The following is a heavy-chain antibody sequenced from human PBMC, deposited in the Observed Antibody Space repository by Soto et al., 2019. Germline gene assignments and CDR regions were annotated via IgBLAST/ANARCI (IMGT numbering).Heavy chain of an antibody. CDR1: GFPFSSYW. Sequence: EAPLAESGGGLVQPGGSLRLSCAASGFPFSSYWMYWVRQDPGKGLVYVSRIDKDGRGTTYADSVKGRFTISRDNGKSIVYLHMDSLRAEDTAVYYCARGGANHAFDIWGQGTMVTVSS. J-gene: IGHJ3*02. CDR3: ARGGANHAFDI. V-gene: IGHV3-74*01. CDR2: IDKDGRGT.